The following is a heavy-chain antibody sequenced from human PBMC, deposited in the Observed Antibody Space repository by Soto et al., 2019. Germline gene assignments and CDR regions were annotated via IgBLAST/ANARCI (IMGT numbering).Heavy chain of an antibody. V-gene: IGHV3-7*01. J-gene: IGHJ4*02. CDR2: IKQDGSEK. D-gene: IGHD6-13*01. CDR3: ARDWIPDSSSWRHTVYYFDY. CDR1: GFTFSSYW. Sequence: PGGSLRLSCAASGFTFSSYWMSWVRQAPGEGLEWVANIKQDGSEKYYVDSVKGRFTISRDNAKNSLYLQMNSLRAEDTAVYYCARDWIPDSSSWRHTVYYFDYWGQGTLVTVSS.